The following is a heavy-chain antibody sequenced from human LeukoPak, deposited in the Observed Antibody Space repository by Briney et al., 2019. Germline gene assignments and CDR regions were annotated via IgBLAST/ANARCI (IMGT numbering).Heavy chain of an antibody. J-gene: IGHJ4*02. V-gene: IGHV3-23*01. D-gene: IGHD2-2*01. CDR2: ISGSGGST. CDR3: AKEDGYCSSTSCYYYFDY. Sequence: PGGFLRLSCAASGFTFSSYAMSWVRQAPGKGLEWVSAISGSGGSTYYADPVKGRFTISRDNSKNTLYLQMNSLRAEDTAVYYCAKEDGYCSSTSCYYYFDYWGQGTLVTVSS. CDR1: GFTFSSYA.